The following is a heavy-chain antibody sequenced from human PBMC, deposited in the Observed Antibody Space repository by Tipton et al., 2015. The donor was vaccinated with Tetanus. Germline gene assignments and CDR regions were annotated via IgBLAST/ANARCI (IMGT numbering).Heavy chain of an antibody. CDR2: IYYSVST. CDR1: GGSISIYY. CDR3: ARESRGGIAAADDS. J-gene: IGHJ5*01. D-gene: IGHD6-13*01. V-gene: IGHV4-59*01. Sequence: TLSLTCTVSGGSISIYYWCWIRQPPGKGLEWIGYIYYSVSTNYNPSLKSRVTISVDTSKNQFSLKLSSVTDAGTAVYYCARESRGGIAAADDSWVQGTLVIVSS.